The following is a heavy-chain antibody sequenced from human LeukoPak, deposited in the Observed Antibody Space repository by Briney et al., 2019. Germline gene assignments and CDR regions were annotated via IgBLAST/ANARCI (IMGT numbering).Heavy chain of an antibody. CDR3: ARATGGYYYYYYMDV. D-gene: IGHD7-27*01. Sequence: GGSLRLSCAVSGFTFSSYWMSWVRQAPGKGLEWVANIKQDGSEKYYVDSVKGRFTISRDNAKNSLYLQMNSLRAEDTAVYYCARATGGYYYYYYMDVWGKGTTVTVSS. CDR2: IKQDGSEK. CDR1: GFTFSSYW. V-gene: IGHV3-7*01. J-gene: IGHJ6*03.